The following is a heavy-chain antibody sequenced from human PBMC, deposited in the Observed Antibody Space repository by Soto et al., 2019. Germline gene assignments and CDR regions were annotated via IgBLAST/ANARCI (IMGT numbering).Heavy chain of an antibody. CDR3: ARAGYSYGQFDY. V-gene: IGHV4-31*03. J-gene: IGHJ4*02. Sequence: QVQLQESGPGLVKPSQTLSLTCTVSGGSISSGGYYWSWIRQHPGKGLEWIGYIYYSGSTYYNPSPKTRGTISVDTSKNQFSLELSSVTAADTAVYYCARAGYSYGQFDYWGQGTLVTVSS. D-gene: IGHD5-18*01. CDR2: IYYSGST. CDR1: GGSISSGGYY.